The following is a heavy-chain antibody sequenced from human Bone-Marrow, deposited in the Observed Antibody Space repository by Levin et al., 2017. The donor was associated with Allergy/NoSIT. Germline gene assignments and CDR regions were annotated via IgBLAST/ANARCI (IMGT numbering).Heavy chain of an antibody. Sequence: GGSLRLSCTASGFTFRNYDMDWVRQAPGKGLEWVAFTSYDGSDKYYADSVKGRFTISRDNSKNTLFLDMNTLRVEDTAVYYCASPPRGYGDLIFDIWGQGTMVTVSS. D-gene: IGHD4-17*01. J-gene: IGHJ3*02. CDR1: GFTFRNYD. CDR3: ASPPRGYGDLIFDI. CDR2: TSYDGSDK. V-gene: IGHV3-30*03.